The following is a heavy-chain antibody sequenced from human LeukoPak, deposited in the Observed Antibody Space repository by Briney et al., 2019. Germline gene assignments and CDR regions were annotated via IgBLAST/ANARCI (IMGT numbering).Heavy chain of an antibody. V-gene: IGHV3-23*01. J-gene: IGHJ5*02. Sequence: GGSLRLSCAASGYTFSSYAMSWVRQAPGKGLEWVSAISGSGGSTYYADSVKGRFTISRDNSKNTLYLQMNSLRAEDTAVYYCAKAVENDHPANWFDPWGQGTLVTVSS. CDR2: ISGSGGST. CDR3: AKAVENDHPANWFDP. CDR1: GYTFSSYA. D-gene: IGHD1-1*01.